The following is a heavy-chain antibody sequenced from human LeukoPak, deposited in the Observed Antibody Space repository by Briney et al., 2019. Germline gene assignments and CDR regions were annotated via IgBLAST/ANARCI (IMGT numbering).Heavy chain of an antibody. CDR1: GGSISSYY. CDR3: ARLERGYRTAEYFQH. J-gene: IGHJ1*01. CDR2: IYYSGST. Sequence: PSETLSLTCTVSGGSISSYYWSWIRQPPGKGLEWIGYIYYSGSTNYNPSLKSRVTISVDTSKNQFSLKLSSVTAADTAVYYCARLERGYRTAEYFQHWGQGTLGTVSS. V-gene: IGHV4-59*08. D-gene: IGHD5-18*01.